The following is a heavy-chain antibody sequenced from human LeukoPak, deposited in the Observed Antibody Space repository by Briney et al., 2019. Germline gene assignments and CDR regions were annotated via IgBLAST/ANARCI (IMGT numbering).Heavy chain of an antibody. D-gene: IGHD3-10*01. Sequence: SQTLSLTCTVSGGSVNSDTFYWTWIRQPAGKGLEWIGRIYTTGGPSYNPSLRSRVTISIDTSKNQFSLKLSSVSAADTAVYYCARDRGITTARGVPSWFGPWGQGVLVTVSS. V-gene: IGHV4-61*02. CDR3: ARDRGITTARGVPSWFGP. CDR2: IYTTGGP. J-gene: IGHJ5*02. CDR1: GGSVNSDTFY.